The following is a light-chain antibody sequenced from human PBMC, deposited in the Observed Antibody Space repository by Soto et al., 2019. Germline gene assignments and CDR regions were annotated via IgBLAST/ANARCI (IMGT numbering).Light chain of an antibody. Sequence: QSVLTQPPSASGTPGQRVTISCSGSTSNIGSNTVNWYQQLPGAAPKLLMYSNNQRPSGVPDRFSGSKSGTSASLAISGLQSEDEADYYCAAWDDSLIGYVFGTGT. CDR3: AAWDDSLIGYV. J-gene: IGLJ1*01. CDR2: SNN. CDR1: TSNIGSNT. V-gene: IGLV1-44*01.